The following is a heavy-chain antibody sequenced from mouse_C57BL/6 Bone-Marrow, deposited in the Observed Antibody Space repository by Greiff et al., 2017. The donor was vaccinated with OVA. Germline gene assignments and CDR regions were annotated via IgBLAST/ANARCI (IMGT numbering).Heavy chain of an antibody. J-gene: IGHJ3*01. CDR2: ISDGGSYT. CDR3: ASDLQLTCASWFAY. Sequence: EVKLVESGGGLVKPGGSLKLSCAASGFTFSSYAMSWVRQTPEKRLEWVATISDGGSYTYYPDNVKGRFTISSDNAKNTLYLQMSHLKSEDTAMYSGASDLQLTCASWFAYWGQGTLVTVSA. D-gene: IGHD3-3*01. V-gene: IGHV5-4*03. CDR1: GFTFSSYA.